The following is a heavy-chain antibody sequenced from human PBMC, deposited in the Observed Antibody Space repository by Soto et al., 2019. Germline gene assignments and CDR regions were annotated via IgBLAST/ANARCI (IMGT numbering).Heavy chain of an antibody. CDR2: ISSSSSTI. J-gene: IGHJ4*02. Sequence: EVQLVESGGGLVQPGGSLRLSCAASGFTFSSYSMNWVRQAPGKGLEWVSYISSSSSTIYYADSVKGRFTISRDNAKNSLYXXXXXXXXXXXXXXXXXXXXXXGLFDYWGQGTLVTVSS. V-gene: IGHV3-48*01. CDR1: GFTFSSYS. CDR3: XXXXXXGLFDY.